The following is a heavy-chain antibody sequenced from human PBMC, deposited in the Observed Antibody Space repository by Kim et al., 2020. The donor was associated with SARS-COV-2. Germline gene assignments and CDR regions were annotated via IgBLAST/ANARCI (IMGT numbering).Heavy chain of an antibody. Sequence: DPVQDRLTVSRENSKNTLYLQMSSLRADDTVVYYCAKDHHYDFLSGYYFDYWGQGTLLTVSS. CDR3: AKDHHYDFLSGYYFDY. J-gene: IGHJ4*02. D-gene: IGHD3-3*01. V-gene: IGHV3-23*01.